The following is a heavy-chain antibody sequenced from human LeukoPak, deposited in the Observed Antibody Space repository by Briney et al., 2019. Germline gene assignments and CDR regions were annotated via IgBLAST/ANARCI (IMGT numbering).Heavy chain of an antibody. CDR3: ARVRVRGVIITRWYFDL. CDR2: IYSGGST. CDR1: GFTFSTFA. V-gene: IGHV3-66*01. Sequence: PGGSLRLSCAASGFTFSTFAMHWVRQAPGKGLEWVSVIYSGGSTYYADSVKGRFTISRDNSKNTLYLQMNSLRAEDTAVYYCARVRVRGVIITRWYFDLWGRGTLVTVSS. D-gene: IGHD3-10*01. J-gene: IGHJ2*01.